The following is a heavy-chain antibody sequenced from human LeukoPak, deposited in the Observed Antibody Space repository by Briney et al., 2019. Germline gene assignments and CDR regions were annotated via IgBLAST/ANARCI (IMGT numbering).Heavy chain of an antibody. CDR3: ARGDFPYSSGWYYYYYGMDV. V-gene: IGHV1-18*01. CDR2: ISAYNGNT. D-gene: IGHD6-19*01. CDR1: GYTFTSYG. J-gene: IGHJ6*02. Sequence: GASVKVYCKASGYTFTSYGISWVRQAPGQGLEWMGWISAYNGNTNYAQKLQGRVTMTTDTSTSTAYMELRSLRSDDTAVYYCARGDFPYSSGWYYYYYGMDVWGQGTTVTVSS.